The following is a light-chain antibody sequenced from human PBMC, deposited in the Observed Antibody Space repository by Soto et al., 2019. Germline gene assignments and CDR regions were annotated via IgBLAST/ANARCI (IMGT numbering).Light chain of an antibody. Sequence: QSVLTQPASLSGAPGQRVTISCTGSSPNIGAGYDVYWYQQHPGTAPKLLIYGNSNRPSGVPNRFSGSKSGTSASLAITGLQAEDESDYYCQSYDSSLSGAFGTGTKATVL. CDR3: QSYDSSLSGA. CDR2: GNS. J-gene: IGLJ1*01. V-gene: IGLV1-40*01. CDR1: SPNIGAGYD.